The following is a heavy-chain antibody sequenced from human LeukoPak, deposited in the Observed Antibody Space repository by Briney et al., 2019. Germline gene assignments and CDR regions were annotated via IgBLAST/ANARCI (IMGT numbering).Heavy chain of an antibody. CDR1: GFTFSSRW. D-gene: IGHD3-10*01. CDR2: IKEDGSQK. V-gene: IGHV3-7*03. J-gene: IGHJ4*02. Sequence: QPGGSLRLSCSASGFTFSSRWMSWVRQAPGKGLEWVANIKEDGSQKYYADSVKGRFTISRDNAKNSLYLRLNSLRAEDTAMYYCAGDRGYLQFDYWGQGTLVTVSS. CDR3: AGDRGYLQFDY.